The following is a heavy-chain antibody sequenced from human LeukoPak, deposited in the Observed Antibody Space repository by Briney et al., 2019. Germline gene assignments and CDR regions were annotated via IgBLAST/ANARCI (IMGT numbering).Heavy chain of an antibody. V-gene: IGHV3-30*18. CDR3: AKSYWSGCSCYGYFDY. Sequence: GGSLRLPCAASGFTFSTYGMRWVRQAPGKWLEWVEVISYDGSNKYYADSVKGRFTISRDNSKNTLYLQMNSLRAEDTAVYYCAKSYWSGCSCYGYFDYWGQGTLVTVSS. D-gene: IGHD2-15*01. CDR2: ISYDGSNK. J-gene: IGHJ4*02. CDR1: GFTFSTYG.